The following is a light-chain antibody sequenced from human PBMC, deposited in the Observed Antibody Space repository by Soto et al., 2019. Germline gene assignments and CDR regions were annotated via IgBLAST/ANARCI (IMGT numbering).Light chain of an antibody. CDR3: TSYGGRDNLM. CDR1: SSDIGAYNY. V-gene: IGLV2-8*01. CDR2: EVN. J-gene: IGLJ3*02. Sequence: QSVLTQPPSASGSPGQSVTISCTGTSSDIGAYNYVSWFQQHPGEAPKLIISEVNKRPSGVPDRFSGSKSGNTSSLNVSGLQAEDEADDYCTSYGGRDNLMFGGGTKLTVL.